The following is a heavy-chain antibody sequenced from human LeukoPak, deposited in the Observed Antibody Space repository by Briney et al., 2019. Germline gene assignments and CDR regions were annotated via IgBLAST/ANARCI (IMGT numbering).Heavy chain of an antibody. D-gene: IGHD6-19*01. V-gene: IGHV3-23*01. CDR1: GFTFSSYA. CDR2: ISGGAGST. J-gene: IGHJ4*02. Sequence: GGSLRLSCAASGFTFSSYAMSWVRQAPGKGLEWVSAISGGAGSTQHADSVKGRFTISRDNSKNTLYLQMNSLRAEYTAVYYCAKVRDSSGWYTYFDYWGQGTLVTVSS. CDR3: AKVRDSSGWYTYFDY.